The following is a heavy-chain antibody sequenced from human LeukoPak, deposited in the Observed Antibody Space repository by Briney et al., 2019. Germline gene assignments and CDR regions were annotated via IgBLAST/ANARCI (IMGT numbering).Heavy chain of an antibody. J-gene: IGHJ5*02. CDR1: GGSISSYY. V-gene: IGHV4-59*01. Sequence: SETLSLTCTVSGGSISSYYWSWIRQPPGKGLEWIGYIYYSGSTNYNPSLKSRVTISVDTSKNQFSLKLSSVTAADTAVYYCARAYDSSGYYYPDPWGQGTPVTVSS. CDR2: IYYSGST. D-gene: IGHD3-22*01. CDR3: ARAYDSSGYYYPDP.